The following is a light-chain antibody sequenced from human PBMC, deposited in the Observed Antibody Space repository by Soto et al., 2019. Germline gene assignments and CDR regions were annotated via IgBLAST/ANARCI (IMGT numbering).Light chain of an antibody. CDR2: DAS. J-gene: IGKJ4*01. V-gene: IGKV3-11*01. Sequence: EIVLTQSPATLSLSPGERATLSCRASQSVRSYLAWYQHKPGQAPRLLIYDASNRATGIPARFSGSGSGTDFTLTISSLETEDFAVYYCQQRSSWPLTFGGGTKVEIK. CDR3: QQRSSWPLT. CDR1: QSVRSY.